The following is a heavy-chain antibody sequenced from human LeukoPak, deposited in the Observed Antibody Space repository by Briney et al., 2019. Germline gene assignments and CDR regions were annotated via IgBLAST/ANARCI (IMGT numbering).Heavy chain of an antibody. CDR1: GGSISSYY. CDR2: IYYSGST. D-gene: IGHD3-9*01. V-gene: IGHV4-59*12. Sequence: SETLSLTCTVSGGSISSYYWSWIRQPPGKGLEWIGYIYYSGSTNYNPSLKSRVTISVDTSKNQFSLKLSSVTAADTAVYYCAREYYDILTAFKTFDPWGQGTLVTVSS. J-gene: IGHJ5*02. CDR3: AREYYDILTAFKTFDP.